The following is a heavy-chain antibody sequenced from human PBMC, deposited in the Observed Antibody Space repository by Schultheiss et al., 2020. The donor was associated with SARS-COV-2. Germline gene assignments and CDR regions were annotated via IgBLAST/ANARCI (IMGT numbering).Heavy chain of an antibody. CDR3: AKTWFGESDY. V-gene: IGHV3-7*01. CDR2: IKQDGSEK. J-gene: IGHJ4*02. Sequence: GGSLRLSCAASGFTFSNAWMSWVRQAPGKGLEWVANIKQDGSEKYYADSVKGRFTISRDNSKNTLYLQMNSLRAEDTAVYYCAKTWFGESDYWGQGTLVTVSS. CDR1: GFTFSNAW. D-gene: IGHD3-10*01.